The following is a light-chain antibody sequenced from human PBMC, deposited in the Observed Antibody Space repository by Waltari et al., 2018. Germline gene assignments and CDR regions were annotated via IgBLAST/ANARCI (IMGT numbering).Light chain of an antibody. V-gene: IGKV2-28*01. Sequence: IVMTQSPLSLPVTPGEPASISFRSSRSLLNRNDQNYLEWYFQKPGQSPQLLIYLGFNRASGVPDRFRGRGSGTDFTLEISRVEAEDVGIYFCMQALQTPWTFGQGTKVEIK. CDR1: RSLLNRNDQNY. CDR3: MQALQTPWT. CDR2: LGF. J-gene: IGKJ1*01.